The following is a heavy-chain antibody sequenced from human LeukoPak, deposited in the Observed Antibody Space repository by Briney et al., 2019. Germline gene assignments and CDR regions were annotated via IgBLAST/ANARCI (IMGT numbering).Heavy chain of an antibody. CDR1: GFTFSSYA. J-gene: IGHJ4*02. V-gene: IGHV3-30*04. CDR2: ISYDGSNK. CDR3: AREQLDIVLMQGPFDY. Sequence: PGGSLRLSCAASGFTFSSYAMHWVRQAPGKGLEWVAVISYDGSNKYYADSVKGRFTISRDNSKNTLYLQMNSLRAEDTAVYYCAREQLDIVLMQGPFDYWGQGTLVTVSS. D-gene: IGHD2-8*01.